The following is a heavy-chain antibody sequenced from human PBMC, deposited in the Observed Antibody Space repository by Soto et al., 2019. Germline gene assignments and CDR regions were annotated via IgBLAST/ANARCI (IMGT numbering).Heavy chain of an antibody. D-gene: IGHD1-1*01. CDR3: AKITTTWRAFDV. CDR1: GFTFSSSA. V-gene: IGHV3-23*01. J-gene: IGHJ3*01. Sequence: GGSLRLSCAASGFTFSSSAMTWVRQAPGKGLDWVSAISATVSDTYYSDSAKGRFTISRDNSRNTLYLQMNSLGAEDTAVYYCAKITTTWRAFDVWGQGTMVTVSS. CDR2: ISATVSDT.